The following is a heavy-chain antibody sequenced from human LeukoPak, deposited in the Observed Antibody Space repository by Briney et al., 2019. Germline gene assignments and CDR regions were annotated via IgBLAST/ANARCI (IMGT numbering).Heavy chain of an antibody. Sequence: GGSLRLSCAASGFTFSSYWMNWVRQAPGKGLEWVSNIEQGGSQKCYVDSVKGRFTISRDNAKNSLYLQMNSLRAEDTAVYYCATELEGWGQGTLVTVSS. V-gene: IGHV3-7*01. J-gene: IGHJ4*02. CDR3: ATELEG. CDR1: GFTFSSYW. CDR2: IEQGGSQK.